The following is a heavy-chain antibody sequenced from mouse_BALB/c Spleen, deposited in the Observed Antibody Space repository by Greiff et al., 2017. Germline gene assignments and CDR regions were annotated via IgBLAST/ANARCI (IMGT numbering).Heavy chain of an antibody. CDR1: GYTFTDYA. CDR3: ARRKGVYYDYDGYAMDY. J-gene: IGHJ4*01. CDR2: ISTYYGDA. Sequence: VQGVESGAELVRPGVSVKISCKGSGYTFTDYAMHWVKQSHAKSLEWIGVISTYYGDASYNQKFKGKATMTVDKSSSTAYMELARLTSEDSAIYYCARRKGVYYDYDGYAMDYWGQGTSVTVSS. V-gene: IGHV1S137*01. D-gene: IGHD2-4*01.